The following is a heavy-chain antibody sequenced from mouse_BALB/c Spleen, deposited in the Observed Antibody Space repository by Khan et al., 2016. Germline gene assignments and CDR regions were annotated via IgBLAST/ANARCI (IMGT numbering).Heavy chain of an antibody. CDR1: GYTFTDYA. D-gene: IGHD4-1*01. V-gene: IGHV1S137*01. CDR3: ARRGGTYGYAMDY. CDR2: ISTYSGNT. Sequence: QMQLEESGPELARPGVSVKISCKGSGYTFTDYALHWVKQSHAKSLEWTGVISTYSGNTNYNQKFKGKATMTVSKSSSTAYVELARLTSEDSAVYYGARRGGTYGYAMDYWEQGTSVTGFS. J-gene: IGHJ4*01.